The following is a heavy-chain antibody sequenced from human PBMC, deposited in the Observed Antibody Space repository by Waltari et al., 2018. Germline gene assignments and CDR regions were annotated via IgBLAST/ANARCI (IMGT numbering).Heavy chain of an antibody. CDR2: MNPNSGNT. J-gene: IGHJ4*02. V-gene: IGHV1-8*01. D-gene: IGHD1-26*01. CDR3: ARENRDSGRQGY. Sequence: QVQLVQSGAEVKKPGASVKVSCTASGYTFPSYDINWVRQATGQGLEWMGWMNPNSGNTGYAQKFQGRVTMTRNTSISTAYMELSSLRSEDTAVYYCARENRDSGRQGYWGQGTLVTVSS. CDR1: GYTFPSYD.